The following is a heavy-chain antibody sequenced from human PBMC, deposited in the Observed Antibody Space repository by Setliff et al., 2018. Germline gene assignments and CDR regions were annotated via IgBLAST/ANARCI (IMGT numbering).Heavy chain of an antibody. CDR1: GGSISSGGYY. CDR2: IYYSGST. J-gene: IGHJ3*02. V-gene: IGHV4-31*03. Sequence: SETLSLTCTVSGGSISSGGYYWSWIRQHPGKGLEWIGYIYYSGSTYYNPSLKSRVTISVDTSKNQFSLKLSSVTAADTAVYYCARVARLVLSRNAFDIWGQGTMVTVSS. D-gene: IGHD2-2*01. CDR3: ARVARLVLSRNAFDI.